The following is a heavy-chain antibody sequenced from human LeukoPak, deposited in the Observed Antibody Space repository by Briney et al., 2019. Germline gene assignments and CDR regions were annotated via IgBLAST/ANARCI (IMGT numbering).Heavy chain of an antibody. V-gene: IGHV1-24*01. CDR1: GYTLTELS. CDR2: FDPEDGET. D-gene: IGHD3-3*01. J-gene: IGHJ6*02. CDR3: ATSITILIGHYYGMDV. Sequence: AASVKVSCKVSGYTLTELSMHWVRQAPGKGLEWMGGFDPEDGETIYAQKFQGRVTMTEDTSTDTAYMELCSLRSEDTAVYYCATSITILIGHYYGMDVWGQGTTVTVSS.